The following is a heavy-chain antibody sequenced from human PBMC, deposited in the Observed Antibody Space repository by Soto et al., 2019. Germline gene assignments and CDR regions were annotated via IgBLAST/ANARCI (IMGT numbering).Heavy chain of an antibody. CDR1: GFTFSSYG. D-gene: IGHD6-13*01. CDR2: ISYDGSNK. J-gene: IGHJ4*02. Sequence: GGSLRLSCAASGFTFSSYGMHWVRQAPGKGLEWVAVISYDGSNKYYADSVKGRFTISRDNSKNTLYLQMNSLRAEDTAVYYCARGPSYSSSWYYFDYWGQGTLVTVSS. CDR3: ARGPSYSSSWYYFDY. V-gene: IGHV3-30*03.